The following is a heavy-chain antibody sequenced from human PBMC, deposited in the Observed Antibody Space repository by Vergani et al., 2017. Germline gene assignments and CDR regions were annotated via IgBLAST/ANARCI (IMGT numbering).Heavy chain of an antibody. J-gene: IGHJ6*03. CDR2: IDWDDDK. V-gene: IGHV2-70*01. D-gene: IGHD3-3*01. CDR1: GFSLSTSGMC. CDR3: ARGSGYYYYYYMDV. Sequence: QVTLRESGPALVKPTQTLTLTCTFSGFSLSTSGMCVSWIRQPPGKALEWLALIDWDDDKYYSTSLKTRLTISKDTSKNQVVLTMTNMDPVDTATYYCARGSGYYYYYYMDVWGKGTTVTVYS.